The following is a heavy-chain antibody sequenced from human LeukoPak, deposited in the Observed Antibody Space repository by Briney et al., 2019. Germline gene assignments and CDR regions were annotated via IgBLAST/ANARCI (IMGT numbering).Heavy chain of an antibody. CDR3: ARHTYYYDSSGYYPHFDY. Sequence: SETLSLTCTVSGGSISSYYWSWIRQPPGKGLEWIGYIYYSGSTNYDPSLKSRVTISVDTSKNQFSLKLSSVTAADTAVYYCARHTYYYDSSGYYPHFDYWGQGTLVTVSS. CDR1: GGSISSYY. CDR2: IYYSGST. J-gene: IGHJ4*02. V-gene: IGHV4-59*08. D-gene: IGHD3-22*01.